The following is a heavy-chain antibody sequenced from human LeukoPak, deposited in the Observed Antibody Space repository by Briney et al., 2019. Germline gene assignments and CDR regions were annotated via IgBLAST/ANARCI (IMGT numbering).Heavy chain of an antibody. V-gene: IGHV4-59*12. CDR3: AREGAEVRGVLVKYYFDY. Sequence: SETLSLTCSVSGGSITTYFWTWIRQPPGKGLEWIGYIYYTGSTNYNPSLKSRVTMSVDSSKNQISLKLTSVTAADTAVYYCAREGAEVRGVLVKYYFDYWGQGALVTVSS. J-gene: IGHJ4*02. CDR1: GGSITTYF. D-gene: IGHD3-10*01. CDR2: IYYTGST.